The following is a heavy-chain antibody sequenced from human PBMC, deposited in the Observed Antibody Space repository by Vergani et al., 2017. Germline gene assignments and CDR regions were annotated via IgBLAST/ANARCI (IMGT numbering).Heavy chain of an antibody. Sequence: QVQLQESGPGLVKPSETLSLTCDVSNYSITTGFYWAWIRQPPGKGLEWIGSVFHSGNTYYNPSLERRVTISADPSKNQFSLQLASVTAADPALYYCARQHRGYYDSSGYFDYWGQGTLITVSS. CDR3: ARQHRGYYDSSGYFDY. V-gene: IGHV4-38-2*01. D-gene: IGHD3-22*01. CDR1: NYSITTGFY. CDR2: VFHSGNT. J-gene: IGHJ4*02.